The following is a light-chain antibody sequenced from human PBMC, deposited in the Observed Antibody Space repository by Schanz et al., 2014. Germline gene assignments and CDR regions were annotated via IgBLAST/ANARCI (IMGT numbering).Light chain of an antibody. J-gene: IGLJ1*01. V-gene: IGLV2-14*01. Sequence: QSALTQPASVSGSPGQSITLSCTGTSSDVGGTNYVSWYQQHPGKVPKLMIYDVSNRPSGVSNRFSGSKSGNTASLTISGLQAEDEADYYCSSYTSSSTLYVFGTGTKVTVL. CDR1: SSDVGGTNY. CDR2: DVS. CDR3: SSYTSSSTLYV.